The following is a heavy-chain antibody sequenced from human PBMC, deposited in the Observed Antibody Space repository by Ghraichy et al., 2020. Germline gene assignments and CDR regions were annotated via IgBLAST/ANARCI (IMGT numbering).Heavy chain of an antibody. V-gene: IGHV4-34*01. J-gene: IGHJ6*03. CDR2: INHSGST. CDR1: GGSFSGYY. CDR3: ARSRVVVAATRLYYYYYMDV. D-gene: IGHD2-15*01. Sequence: SETLSLTCAVYGGSFSGYYWSWIRQPPGKGLEWIGEINHSGSTNYNPSLKSRVTISVDTSKNQFSLKLSSVTAADTAVYYCARSRVVVAATRLYYYYYMDVWGKGTTVTVSS.